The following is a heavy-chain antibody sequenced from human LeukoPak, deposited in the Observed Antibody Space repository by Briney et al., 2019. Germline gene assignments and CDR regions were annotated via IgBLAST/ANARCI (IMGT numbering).Heavy chain of an antibody. CDR2: ISSDGSTT. Sequence: GGSLRLSCAASGFTFSGYWMHWVRQAPGEGLVWVSRISSDGSTTNYADSVKGRFTISRDNSKNSLYLQMNSLGTDDTALYYCAKGQRGSYSYYFDYWGQGALVTVSS. D-gene: IGHD1-26*01. CDR1: GFTFSGYW. CDR3: AKGQRGSYSYYFDY. V-gene: IGHV3-74*01. J-gene: IGHJ4*02.